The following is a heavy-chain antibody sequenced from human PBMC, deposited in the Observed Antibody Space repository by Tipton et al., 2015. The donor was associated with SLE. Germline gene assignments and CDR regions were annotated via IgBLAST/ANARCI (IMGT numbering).Heavy chain of an antibody. CDR2: ISYDGSNK. CDR3: ARDSLEWLLEGWYFDL. CDR1: GFTFSSYA. V-gene: IGHV3-30-3*01. D-gene: IGHD3-3*01. J-gene: IGHJ2*01. Sequence: SLRLSCAASGFTFSSYAMHWVRQAPGKGLEWVAVISYDGSNKYYADSVKGRFTISRDNSKNTLYLQMNSLRAEDTAVYYCARDSLEWLLEGWYFDLWGRGTLVTVSS.